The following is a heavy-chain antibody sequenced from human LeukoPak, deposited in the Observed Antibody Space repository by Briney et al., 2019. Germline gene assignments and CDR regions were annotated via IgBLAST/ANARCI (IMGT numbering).Heavy chain of an antibody. CDR2: ISSSSSDR. Sequence: GGSLRLSCAASGFTFSSYSMTWVRQAPGKGLGGGSSISSSSSDRYYADSVKGRFTISRDNAKNSMYLQMNSPRAEDTAVSYCARALSAGTTYDWGQGTLVTV. V-gene: IGHV3-21*01. CDR3: ARALSAGTTYD. CDR1: GFTFSSYS. D-gene: IGHD1-7*01. J-gene: IGHJ4*02.